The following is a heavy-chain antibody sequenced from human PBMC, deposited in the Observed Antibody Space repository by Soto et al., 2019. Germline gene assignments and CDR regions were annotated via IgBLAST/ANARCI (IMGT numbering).Heavy chain of an antibody. D-gene: IGHD3-10*01. CDR3: ARGHLFGSGSAPPVDY. CDR1: GFTVSSNY. V-gene: IGHV3-66*01. Sequence: GGSLRLSCAASGFTVSSNYMSWVRQAPGKGLEWVSVIYSGGSTYYADSVKGRFTISRDNSKNTLYLQMNSLRAEDTAVYYCARGHLFGSGSAPPVDYWGQGTLVTVSS. CDR2: IYSGGST. J-gene: IGHJ4*02.